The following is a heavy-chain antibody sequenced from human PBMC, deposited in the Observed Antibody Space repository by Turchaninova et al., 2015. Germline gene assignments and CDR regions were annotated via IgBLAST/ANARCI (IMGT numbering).Heavy chain of an antibody. V-gene: IGHV4-34*01. CDR3: ARGGAGTTVDY. J-gene: IGHJ4*02. Sequence: QVQLQQWGAGRWKPSETLSLTCAVYGGSFSVSYWSVIRQPPGMGLEWIGEINHSGSTNYNPSLKSRVTISVDTSKNQFSLKLSSVTAADTAVYYCARGGAGTTVDYWGQGTLVTVSS. CDR2: INHSGST. CDR1: GGSFSVSY. D-gene: IGHD1-7*01.